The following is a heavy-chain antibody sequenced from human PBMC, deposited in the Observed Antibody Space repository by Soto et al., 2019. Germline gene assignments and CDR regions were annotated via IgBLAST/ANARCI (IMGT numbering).Heavy chain of an antibody. CDR3: ATLIVLAENWFDP. CDR1: GFTFSSYS. D-gene: IGHD2-8*01. V-gene: IGHV3-48*01. J-gene: IGHJ5*02. CDR2: ISSSSSTI. Sequence: GGSLRLSCAASGFTFSSYSMNWVRQAPGKGLEWVSYISSSSSTIYYADSVKGRFTISRDNAKNSLYLQMNSLRAEDTAVYYCATLIVLAENWFDPWGQGTLVTVSS.